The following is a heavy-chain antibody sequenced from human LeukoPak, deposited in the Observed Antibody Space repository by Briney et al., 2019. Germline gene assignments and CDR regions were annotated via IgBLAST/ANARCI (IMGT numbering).Heavy chain of an antibody. Sequence: PETLSLTCAVYGGSFSGYYWSWIRQPPGKGLEWIGEINHSGSTNYKPSLKSRVTISVDKSKKQFSLKLSSVTAADTAVYYCARGPNSSTDYWGQGTLVTVSS. D-gene: IGHD2-2*01. CDR3: ARGPNSSTDY. CDR1: GGSFSGYY. V-gene: IGHV4-34*01. CDR2: INHSGST. J-gene: IGHJ4*02.